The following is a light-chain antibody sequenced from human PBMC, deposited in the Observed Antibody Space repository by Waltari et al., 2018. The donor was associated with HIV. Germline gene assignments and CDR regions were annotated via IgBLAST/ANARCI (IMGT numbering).Light chain of an antibody. Sequence: TQPQAVSVSPGATARITCGGSNIRSKSVHWYQQKPGQAPVLVIYNDHDRPSGFPERFAGANSVNMATLRIGAVGGEDEADYFCQVWDSSTDHWVFGGGTRLTVL. CDR2: NDH. CDR3: QVWDSSTDHWV. CDR1: NIRSKS. V-gene: IGLV3-21*04. J-gene: IGLJ3*02.